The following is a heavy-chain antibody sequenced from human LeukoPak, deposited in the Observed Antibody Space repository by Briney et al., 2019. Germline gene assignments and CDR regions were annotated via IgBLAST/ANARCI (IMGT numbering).Heavy chain of an antibody. CDR3: AKYATGYAPDFDY. CDR1: GFTFETYA. D-gene: IGHD5-12*01. V-gene: IGHV3-23*01. J-gene: IGHJ4*02. CDR2: IGPSGAVT. Sequence: PGGSLRLSCAGSGFTFETYAMTWVRQAPGKGLERVSVIGPSGAVTHYAESVKGRFTISRDNSQNTLYLQMNSLRVEDTAIYFCAKYATGYAPDFDYWGQGTLVTVSS.